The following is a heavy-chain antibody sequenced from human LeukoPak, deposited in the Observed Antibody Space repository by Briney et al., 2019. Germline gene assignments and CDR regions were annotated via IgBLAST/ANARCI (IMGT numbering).Heavy chain of an antibody. J-gene: IGHJ4*02. CDR1: GFTFSSYA. D-gene: IGHD6-19*01. Sequence: PGGSLRLSCAASGFTFSSYAMTWARQAPGKGLEWVSAISGSGSTYYADSVKGRFTISRDNSKNTLYLQMNSLRAEDTAVYYCAKGATISTTGSIAVAGIDYWGQGTLVTVSS. V-gene: IGHV3-23*01. CDR2: ISGSGST. CDR3: AKGATISTTGSIAVAGIDY.